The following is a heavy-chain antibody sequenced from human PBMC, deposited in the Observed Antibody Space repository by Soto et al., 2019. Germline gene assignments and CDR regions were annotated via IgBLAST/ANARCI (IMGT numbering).Heavy chain of an antibody. CDR2: ISYDGSNK. V-gene: IGHV3-30-3*01. J-gene: IGHJ6*01. D-gene: IGHD1-1*01. Sequence: QVQLVESGGGVVQPGRSLRLSCAASGFTFSSYAMHWVRQAPGKGLEWVAVISYDGSNKYYADSVKGRFTISRDNSKNTLYLQMNSLRAEDTAVYYCARGDGYNWNDGGGDYYYGMDVW. CDR1: GFTFSSYA. CDR3: ARGDGYNWNDGGGDYYYGMDV.